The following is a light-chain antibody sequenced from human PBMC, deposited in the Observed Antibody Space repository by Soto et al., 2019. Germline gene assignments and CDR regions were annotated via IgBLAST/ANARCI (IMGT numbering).Light chain of an antibody. V-gene: IGKV1-13*02. J-gene: IGKJ1*01. CDR3: QQYSSYPWT. CDR1: QDIGSY. Sequence: GDRVTITCRASQDIGSYLAWYQQKPGKAPKLLIYDGFSLESGVPERFSGSGSGTEFTLTISRLEPDDFAMYYCQQYSSYPWTFGQGTKVDIK. CDR2: DGF.